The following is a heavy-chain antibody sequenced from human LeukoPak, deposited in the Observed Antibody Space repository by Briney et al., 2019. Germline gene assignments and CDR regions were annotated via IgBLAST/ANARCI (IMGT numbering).Heavy chain of an antibody. V-gene: IGHV3-74*01. J-gene: IGHJ6*03. CDR3: VSGYYYSYMDV. CDR1: GFTFSSYW. Sequence: GGSLRLSCAASGFTFSSYWMHWVRQAPGKGLVWFSRIDGDGSATTYADSVKGRFTISRDNAKNTLYLQMNSLRAEDTAVYYCVSGYYYSYMDVWGKGTTVTISS. CDR2: IDGDGSAT.